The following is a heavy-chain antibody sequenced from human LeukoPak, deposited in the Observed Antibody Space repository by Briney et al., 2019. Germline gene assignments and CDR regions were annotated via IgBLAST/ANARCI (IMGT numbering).Heavy chain of an antibody. CDR3: ANHYYDSSGYYYPFDY. V-gene: IGHV4-4*02. CDR2: IYHSGST. D-gene: IGHD3-22*01. J-gene: IGHJ4*02. Sequence: SETLSLTCAVSGGSISGSNWWSWVRQPPGKGLEWIGEIYHSGSTNYNPSLKSRVTISVDKSKNQFSLKLSSVTAADTAVYYCANHYYDSSGYYYPFDYWGQGTLVTVSS. CDR1: GGSISGSNW.